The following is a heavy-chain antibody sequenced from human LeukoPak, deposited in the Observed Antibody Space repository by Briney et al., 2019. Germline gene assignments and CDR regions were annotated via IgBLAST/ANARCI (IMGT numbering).Heavy chain of an antibody. Sequence: GESLKISCKGSGYSFTSYWIGWVRQMPGKGLKWMGIIYPGDSDARYSPSFQGQVTISADKSISTAYLQWSSLKASDTATYYCARQQVYGITAAGPAISYYYYYMDVWGKGTTVTISS. J-gene: IGHJ6*03. CDR2: IYPGDSDA. CDR1: GYSFTSYW. V-gene: IGHV5-51*01. D-gene: IGHD6-13*01. CDR3: ARQQVYGITAAGPAISYYYYYMDV.